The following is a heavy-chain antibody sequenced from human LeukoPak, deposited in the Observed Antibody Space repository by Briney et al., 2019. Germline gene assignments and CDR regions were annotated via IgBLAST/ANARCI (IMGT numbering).Heavy chain of an antibody. CDR1: GFTFSSYA. CDR2: ISGSGGST. D-gene: IGHD3-3*01. J-gene: IGHJ6*02. CDR3: AKSLFAGVATIFGVVIQDDYYYGMDV. V-gene: IGHV3-23*01. Sequence: GGSLRLSCAASGFTFSSYAMSWVRQAPGKGLEWVSAISGSGGSTYYADSVKGRFTISRDNSKNTLYLQMNSLRAEDTAVYYCAKSLFAGVATIFGVVIQDDYYYGMDVWGQGTTVTVSS.